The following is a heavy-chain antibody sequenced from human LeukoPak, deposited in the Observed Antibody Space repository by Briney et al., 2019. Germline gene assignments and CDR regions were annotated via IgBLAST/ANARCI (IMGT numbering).Heavy chain of an antibody. J-gene: IGHJ6*03. CDR3: ARGEITIFGVVIDYMDV. CDR2: IWYDGSNK. V-gene: IGHV3-33*01. CDR1: GFTFSSYG. Sequence: GGSLRLSCAASGFTFSSYGMHWVRQAPGKGLEWVGVIWYDGSNKYYADSVKGRFTISRDNSKNTLYLQMNSLRAEDTAVYYCARGEITIFGVVIDYMDVWGKGTTVTVSS. D-gene: IGHD3-3*01.